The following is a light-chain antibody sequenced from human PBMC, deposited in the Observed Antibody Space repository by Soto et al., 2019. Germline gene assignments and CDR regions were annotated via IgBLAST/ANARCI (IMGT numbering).Light chain of an antibody. Sequence: DIQMTQSPSTLSASVGDRVTITCRASQSISSWLSWYQQKPGKAPKLLIYDASSLESGVPPRFSGSGSGAEFALTISSLQPGDFATYYCQQYNSYWIFGQGTKVDIK. CDR3: QQYNSYWI. J-gene: IGKJ1*01. CDR1: QSISSW. V-gene: IGKV1-5*01. CDR2: DAS.